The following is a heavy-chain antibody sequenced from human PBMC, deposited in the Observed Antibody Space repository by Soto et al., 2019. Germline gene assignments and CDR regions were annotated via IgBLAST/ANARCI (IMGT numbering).Heavy chain of an antibody. CDR3: ARGSEGNAFDI. Sequence: HPGGSLRLSCAASGFTFSSYGMHWVRQAPGKGLEWVALIWYDGSKKYYADSVKGRFAISRDDSKNTLYLQMNSLRAEGTAVYYCARGSEGNAFDIWGQGTMVTVS. D-gene: IGHD3-10*01. J-gene: IGHJ3*02. CDR2: IWYDGSKK. V-gene: IGHV3-33*01. CDR1: GFTFSSYG.